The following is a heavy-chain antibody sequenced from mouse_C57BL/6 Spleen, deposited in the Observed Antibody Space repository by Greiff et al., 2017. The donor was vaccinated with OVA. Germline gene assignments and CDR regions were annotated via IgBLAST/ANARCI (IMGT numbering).Heavy chain of an antibody. V-gene: IGHV1-50*01. CDR1: GYTFTSYW. Sequence: VQLQQPGAELVKPGASVKLSCKASGYTFTSYWMQWVKQRPGQGLEWIGEIDPSDSYTNYNQKFKGKATLTVDTSSSTAYMQLSSLTSEDSAVYYCARSGYDYSYFDYWGQGTTLTVSS. J-gene: IGHJ2*01. D-gene: IGHD2-4*01. CDR2: IDPSDSYT. CDR3: ARSGYDYSYFDY.